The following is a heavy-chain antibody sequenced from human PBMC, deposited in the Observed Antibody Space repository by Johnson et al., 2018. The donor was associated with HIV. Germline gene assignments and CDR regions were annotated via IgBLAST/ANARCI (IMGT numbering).Heavy chain of an antibody. V-gene: IGHV3-20*04. Sequence: VQLVESGGRVVRPGGSLRLSCAASGFAFNDYGMSWVRQAPGKGLEWVSGIIWNGGVSGYADSVTGRFTISRDNSRNMMYLQMNSLRPEDTAVYYCARDGRDLVTRGSFDVWGQGTVVTVSS. CDR1: GFAFNDYG. CDR3: ARDGRDLVTRGSFDV. CDR2: IIWNGGVS. D-gene: IGHD3-9*01. J-gene: IGHJ3*01.